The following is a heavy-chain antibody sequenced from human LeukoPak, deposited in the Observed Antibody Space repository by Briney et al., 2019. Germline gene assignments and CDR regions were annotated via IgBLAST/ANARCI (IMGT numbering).Heavy chain of an antibody. Sequence: GASVKVSCKASGYTFTGYYMHWVRQAPGQGLEWMGWINPNSGGTNYAQKFQGRVTITTDESTSTAYMELSSLRSEDTAVYYCARGDVDYGDRVGDAFDIWGQGTMVTVSS. J-gene: IGHJ3*02. CDR3: ARGDVDYGDRVGDAFDI. CDR1: GYTFTGYY. V-gene: IGHV1-2*02. D-gene: IGHD4-17*01. CDR2: INPNSGGT.